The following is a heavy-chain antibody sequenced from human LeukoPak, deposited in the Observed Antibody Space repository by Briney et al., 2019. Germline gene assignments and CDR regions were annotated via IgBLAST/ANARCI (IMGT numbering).Heavy chain of an antibody. V-gene: IGHV4-59*11. CDR1: GGSISSHY. CDR3: ARAGSSRSFFDY. J-gene: IGHJ4*02. Sequence: PSETQSLTYTVSGGSISSHYWSWIRQPPGKGLEWIGYIYYSGSTNYNPSLKSRVTISVDTSKNQFSLKLSSVTAADTAVYYCARAGSSRSFFDYWGQGTLVTVSS. CDR2: IYYSGST. D-gene: IGHD6-6*01.